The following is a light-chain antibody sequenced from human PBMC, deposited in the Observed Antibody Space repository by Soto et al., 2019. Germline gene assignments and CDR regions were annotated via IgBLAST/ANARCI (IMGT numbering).Light chain of an antibody. J-gene: IGKJ2*01. CDR3: QQSNNWPYT. CDR2: GAS. CDR1: QSVSDN. Sequence: EIVMTQSPATLSVSPGERATLSCRASQSVSDNLAWYQKKPGQAPRLLIYGASTRATGFPARFSGSGSGTEFTLTNSSLQSEDFAIYYCQQSNNWPYTFGQGTKADIK. V-gene: IGKV3-15*01.